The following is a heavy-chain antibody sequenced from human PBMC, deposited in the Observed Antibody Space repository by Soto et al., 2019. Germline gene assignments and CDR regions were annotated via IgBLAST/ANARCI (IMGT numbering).Heavy chain of an antibody. D-gene: IGHD2-21*02. CDR1: GFSLSTSGVG. Sequence: QITLKESGPTLVEPTQTLTLTCTFSGFSLSTSGVGVGWIRQPPGKALEWLALIYWDDDKRYSPSLKSRLTITKDTSKNQVVLTMTNMDPVDTATYYCAHRQTYCGGDCYSGFDYWGQGTLVTVSS. J-gene: IGHJ4*02. CDR2: IYWDDDK. V-gene: IGHV2-5*02. CDR3: AHRQTYCGGDCYSGFDY.